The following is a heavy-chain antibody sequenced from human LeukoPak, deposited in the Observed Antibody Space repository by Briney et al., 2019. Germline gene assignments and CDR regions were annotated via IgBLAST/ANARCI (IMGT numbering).Heavy chain of an antibody. J-gene: IGHJ2*01. D-gene: IGHD3-22*01. V-gene: IGHV3-48*02. Sequence: PGGSLRLSCAASGFTFSSYSMNWVRQAPGKGLEWVSYISSSSSTIYYADSVKGRFTISRDNAKNSLYLQMNSLRDEDTAVYYCARERSRWNDREYFDLWGRGTLVTVSS. CDR2: ISSSSSTI. CDR3: ARERSRWNDREYFDL. CDR1: GFTFSSYS.